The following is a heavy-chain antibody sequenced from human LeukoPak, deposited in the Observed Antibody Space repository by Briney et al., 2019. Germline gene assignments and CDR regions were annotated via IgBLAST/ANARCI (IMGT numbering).Heavy chain of an antibody. J-gene: IGHJ4*02. CDR2: IYYTGNT. CDR1: GVSISSSNSY. D-gene: IGHD3/OR15-3a*01. V-gene: IGHV4-39*01. Sequence: SETLSLTCCVSGVSISSSNSYWGWIRQPPGKGLEWIGSIYYTGNTYYNASLKSQVSISIDTSKNQFSLRLTSVTAADTAVYFCARQTGSGLFILPGGQGTLVTVSS. CDR3: ARQTGSGLFILP.